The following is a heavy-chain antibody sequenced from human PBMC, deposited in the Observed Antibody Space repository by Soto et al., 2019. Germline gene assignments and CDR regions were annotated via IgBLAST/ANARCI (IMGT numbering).Heavy chain of an antibody. CDR2: ICYDGSNK. D-gene: IGHD3-16*01. Sequence: QVQLVESGGGVVQPGRSLRLSCAASGFTFSSYGMPWVRQAPGKGLEWVAVICYDGSNKYYADSVKGRFTISRDNSKNTLYLQMNSLRAEDTAVYYCARDCYDYVWGSYVRRDYDYYYGMDVWGQGTTVTVSS. J-gene: IGHJ6*02. V-gene: IGHV3-33*01. CDR1: GFTFSSYG. CDR3: ARDCYDYVWGSYVRRDYDYYYGMDV.